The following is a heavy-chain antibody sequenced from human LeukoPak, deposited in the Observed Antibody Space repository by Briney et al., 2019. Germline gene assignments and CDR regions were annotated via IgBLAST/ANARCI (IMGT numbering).Heavy chain of an antibody. CDR3: ARVKAKQQLTDY. J-gene: IGHJ4*02. D-gene: IGHD6-13*01. CDR1: GFTFSSYS. V-gene: IGHV3-21*01. CDR2: ISSSSSYI. Sequence: PGGSLRLSCAASGFTFSSYSMNWVRQAPGKGLEWVSSISSSSSYIYYADSVKGRFTISRDNAKNSLYLQMNSLRAEDTAVYYCARVKAKQQLTDYWGQGTLVTVSS.